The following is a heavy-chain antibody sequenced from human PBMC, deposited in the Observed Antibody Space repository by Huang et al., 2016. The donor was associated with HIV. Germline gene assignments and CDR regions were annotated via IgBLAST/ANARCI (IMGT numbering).Heavy chain of an antibody. D-gene: IGHD3-3*01. CDR2: IIPIFGTP. Sequence: QVQLVQSGAEVKKPGSSVKVSCRVSGGTFNNALSWVRQAPGQGLEWVGGIIPIFGTPNDARKFQGRVTITADESTSIAYMELSSLRSEDTAVYYCARGAPDLDSHLDHWGQGTLVTVSS. CDR1: GGTFNNA. V-gene: IGHV1-69*13. J-gene: IGHJ4*02. CDR3: ARGAPDLDSHLDH.